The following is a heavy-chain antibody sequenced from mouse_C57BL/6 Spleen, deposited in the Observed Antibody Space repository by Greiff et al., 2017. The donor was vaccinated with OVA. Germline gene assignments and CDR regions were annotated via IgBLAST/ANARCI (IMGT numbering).Heavy chain of an antibody. CDR2: IYPSDSET. CDR1: GYTFTSYW. J-gene: IGHJ4*01. Sequence: VKLKQPGAELVRPGSSVKLSCKASGYTFTSYWMDWVKQRPGQGLEWIGNIYPSDSETHYNQKFKDKATLTVDKSSSTAYMQLSSLTSEDSAVYYCARGGITDAMDYWGQGTSVTVSS. D-gene: IGHD1-1*01. CDR3: ARGGITDAMDY. V-gene: IGHV1-61*01.